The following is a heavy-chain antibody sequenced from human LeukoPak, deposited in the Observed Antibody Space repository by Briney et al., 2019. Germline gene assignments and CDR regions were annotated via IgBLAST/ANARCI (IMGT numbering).Heavy chain of an antibody. Sequence: ASVKVSCKASGYTFTGYYMHWVRQAPGQGLEWMGWINPNSGGTNYAQKFQGRVTMTRDTSISTAYMELSRLRSDDTAVYYCARAGKGAARVFDPWGQGTLVTVSS. D-gene: IGHD6-6*01. CDR2: INPNSGGT. CDR3: ARAGKGAARVFDP. V-gene: IGHV1-2*02. CDR1: GYTFTGYY. J-gene: IGHJ5*02.